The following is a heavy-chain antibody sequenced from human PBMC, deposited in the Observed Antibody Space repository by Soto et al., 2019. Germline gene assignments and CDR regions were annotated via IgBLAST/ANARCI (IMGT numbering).Heavy chain of an antibody. J-gene: IGHJ5*02. Sequence: ASVRVSCKASSYTFTSYARDWVRQAPGQRLEWMGWINAGNGNTKYSQKFQGRVTITRDASASTAYMELSSLRSEDTAVYYYARGSPLYFVPWRQGILIPVS. V-gene: IGHV1-3*01. D-gene: IGHD2-8*01. CDR1: SYTFTSYA. CDR3: ARGSPLYFVP. CDR2: INAGNGNT.